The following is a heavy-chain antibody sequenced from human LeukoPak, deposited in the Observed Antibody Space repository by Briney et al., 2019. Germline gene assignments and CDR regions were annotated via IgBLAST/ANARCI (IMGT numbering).Heavy chain of an antibody. Sequence: GGSLRLSCAASGFTFSSYAMHWVRQAPGKGLEWVAVISYDGSNKYYADSVKGRFTISRDNSKNTLYLQMNSLRAEDTAVYYCARSSSTSCYHYWGQGTLVTVSS. CDR3: ARSSSTSCYHY. V-gene: IGHV3-30-3*01. CDR1: GFTFSSYA. D-gene: IGHD2-2*01. J-gene: IGHJ4*02. CDR2: ISYDGSNK.